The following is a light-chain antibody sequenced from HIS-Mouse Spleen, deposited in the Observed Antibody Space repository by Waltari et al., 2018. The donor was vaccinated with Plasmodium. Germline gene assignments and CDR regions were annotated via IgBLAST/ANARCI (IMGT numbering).Light chain of an antibody. CDR2: EDS. CDR3: YSTDSSGNHRV. CDR1: ALPKKY. V-gene: IGLV3-10*01. J-gene: IGLJ2*01. Sequence: SYELTQPPSVSVSPGQTARLTCPGDALPKKYAYWYQQKSGQAPVLVIYEDSKRPSGIPERFSGSSSGTMATLTISGAQVEDEADYYCYSTDSSGNHRVFGGGTKLTGL.